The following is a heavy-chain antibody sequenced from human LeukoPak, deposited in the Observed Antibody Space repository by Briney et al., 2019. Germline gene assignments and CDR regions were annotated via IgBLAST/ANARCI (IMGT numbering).Heavy chain of an antibody. CDR3: ARTLGIAAAFDY. J-gene: IGHJ4*02. D-gene: IGHD6-13*01. CDR1: GFTFDDYA. Sequence: PGRSLRLSCAASGFTFDDYAMHWVRQAPGKGLEWVSGISWNSGSIGYADSVKGRFTISRDNAKNSLYLQMNSLRAEDTALYYCARTLGIAAAFDYWGQGTLVTVSS. CDR2: ISWNSGSI. V-gene: IGHV3-9*01.